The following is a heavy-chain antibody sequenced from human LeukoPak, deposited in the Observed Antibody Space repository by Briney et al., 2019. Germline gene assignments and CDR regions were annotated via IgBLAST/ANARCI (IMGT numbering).Heavy chain of an antibody. CDR1: GGSISSYY. V-gene: IGHV4-59*01. CDR2: IYYSGSI. J-gene: IGHJ4*02. Sequence: SETLSLTCTVSGGSISSYYWSWIRQPPGKGLEWIGYIYYSGSINYNPSLKSRVTISVDTSKNQFSLKLSSVTAADTAVYYCARGSSYLRGNDYWGQGTLVTVSS. D-gene: IGHD3-10*01. CDR3: ARGSSYLRGNDY.